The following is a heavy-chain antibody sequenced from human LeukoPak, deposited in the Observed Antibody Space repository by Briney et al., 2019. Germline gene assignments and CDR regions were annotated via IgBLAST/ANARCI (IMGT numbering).Heavy chain of an antibody. CDR1: GGSISSYF. Sequence: PSETLSLTCTISGGSISSYFWSWIRQPPGKGLEWIGYIYYTGSTNYNPSLKSRVIISLDTSKNQFSLKLSSVTAADTAVYYCARTLSRWDPFDYWGQGTLVTVSS. CDR2: IYYTGST. V-gene: IGHV4-59*01. D-gene: IGHD1-26*01. CDR3: ARTLSRWDPFDY. J-gene: IGHJ4*02.